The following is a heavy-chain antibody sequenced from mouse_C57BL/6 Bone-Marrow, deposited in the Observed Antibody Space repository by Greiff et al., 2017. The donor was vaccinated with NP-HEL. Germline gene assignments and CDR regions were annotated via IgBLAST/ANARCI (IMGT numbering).Heavy chain of an antibody. CDR3: ASSSITTVVAPYAMDY. CDR1: GFTFTDYY. J-gene: IGHJ4*01. V-gene: IGHV7-3*01. D-gene: IGHD1-1*01. Sequence: DVQLVESGGGLVQPGGSLSLSCAASGFTFTDYYMSWVRQPPGKALEWLGFIRNKANGYTTVYSASVKGRFTISRDNSQSILYLQMNALRAEDSATYYCASSSITTVVAPYAMDYWGQGTSVTVSS. CDR2: IRNKANGYTT.